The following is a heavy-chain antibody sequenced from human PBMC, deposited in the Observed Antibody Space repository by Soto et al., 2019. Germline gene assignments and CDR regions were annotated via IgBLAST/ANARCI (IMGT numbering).Heavy chain of an antibody. J-gene: IGHJ3*02. CDR1: GFTFSSYA. CDR3: AKWGDFWSGSLISHAFDM. Sequence: GGSLRLSCAASGFTFSSYAMSWVRQAPGKGLEWVSAISGSGGSTYYADSVKGRFTISRDNSKNTLYLQMNSLRAEDTAVYYCAKWGDFWSGSLISHAFDMWGQGTMVTVSS. D-gene: IGHD3-3*01. CDR2: ISGSGGST. V-gene: IGHV3-23*01.